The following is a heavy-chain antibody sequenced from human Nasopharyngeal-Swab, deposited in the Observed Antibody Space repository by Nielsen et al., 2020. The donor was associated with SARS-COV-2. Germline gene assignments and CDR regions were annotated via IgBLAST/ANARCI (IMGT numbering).Heavy chain of an antibody. Sequence: SETLSLTCTVSGDSVSSGSYYWSWIRQPPGKEVEWIGYIYNSGSTNYNPSLKSRVTISVDTSKNQFSLKLSSVTAADTAVYYCTRGGGSWIQLWLSAFDIWGQGTMVTVSS. J-gene: IGHJ3*02. CDR3: TRGGGSWIQLWLSAFDI. V-gene: IGHV4-61*01. D-gene: IGHD5-18*01. CDR1: GDSVSSGSYY. CDR2: IYNSGST.